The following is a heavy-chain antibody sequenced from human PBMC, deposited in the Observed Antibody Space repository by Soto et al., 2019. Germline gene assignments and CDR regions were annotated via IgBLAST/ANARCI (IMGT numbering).Heavy chain of an antibody. CDR1: GYTFTSYD. V-gene: IGHV1-18*01. CDR3: ARDFVVVPAASQTPLLDI. D-gene: IGHD2-2*01. CDR2: MNPYNGNT. J-gene: IGHJ3*02. Sequence: ASVKVSCKASGYTFTSYDINWVRQATGQGLEWMGWMNPYNGNTDYAQKLQGRVTMTTDTSTSTAYMELRSLRSDDTAVYYCARDFVVVPAASQTPLLDIWGQGTMVTVSS.